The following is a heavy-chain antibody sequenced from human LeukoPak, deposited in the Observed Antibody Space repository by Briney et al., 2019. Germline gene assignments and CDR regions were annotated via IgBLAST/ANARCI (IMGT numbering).Heavy chain of an antibody. V-gene: IGHV3-30-3*01. CDR3: ARAQYYYDGSGHKDY. Sequence: GGSLRLSCAASGFTFSSYAMHWVRQAPGKGLEWVAVISYDGSNKYYADSVKGRFTISRDNSKNTLYLQMNSLRAEDTAVYYCARAQYYYDGSGHKDYGGQGTLVTVSS. D-gene: IGHD3-22*01. CDR1: GFTFSSYA. J-gene: IGHJ4*02. CDR2: ISYDGSNK.